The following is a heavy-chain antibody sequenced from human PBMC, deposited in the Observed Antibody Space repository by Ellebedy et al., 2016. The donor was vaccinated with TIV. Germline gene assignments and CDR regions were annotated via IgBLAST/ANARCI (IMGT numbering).Heavy chain of an antibody. V-gene: IGHV1-69*13. Sequence: SVKVSCXASGGTFSSYAISWVRQAPGQGLEWMGGIIPIFGTANYAQKFQGRVTITADESTSTAYMELSSLRSEDTAVYYCASGPYDPYYYYGMDVWGQGTTVTVSS. J-gene: IGHJ6*02. CDR2: IIPIFGTA. CDR3: ASGPYDPYYYYGMDV. CDR1: GGTFSSYA. D-gene: IGHD2-21*01.